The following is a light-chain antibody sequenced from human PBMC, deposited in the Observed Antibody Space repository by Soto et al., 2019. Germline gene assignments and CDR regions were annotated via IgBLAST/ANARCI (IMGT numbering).Light chain of an antibody. CDR3: QQYNSLPT. V-gene: IGKV3-15*01. J-gene: IGKJ2*01. Sequence: EVVMTQSPAILSVSPGERATLSCRASQSVSNNLAWYQQKPAQAPRLLIYGASTRATGIPARFSGSGSGTEFTLTISSLQSEDVAVYYCQQYNSLPTFGQGTKLEIK. CDR2: GAS. CDR1: QSVSNN.